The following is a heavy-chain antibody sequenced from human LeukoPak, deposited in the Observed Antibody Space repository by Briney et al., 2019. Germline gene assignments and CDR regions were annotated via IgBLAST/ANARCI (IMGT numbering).Heavy chain of an antibody. Sequence: PSQTLSLTCTVSGGSISSGSYYWSWIRQPAGKGLEWIGRIYTSGSTNYNPSLKSRVTMSVDTSKTQFSLNLASVTAADTAVYYCARGSGSNYYDYWGQGTLVTVSS. D-gene: IGHD1-26*01. CDR2: IYTSGST. V-gene: IGHV4-61*02. J-gene: IGHJ4*02. CDR1: GGSISSGSYY. CDR3: ARGSGSNYYDY.